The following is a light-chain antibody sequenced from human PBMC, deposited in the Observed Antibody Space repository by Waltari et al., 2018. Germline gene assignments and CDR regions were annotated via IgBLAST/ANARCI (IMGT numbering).Light chain of an antibody. V-gene: IGLV2-14*03. Sequence: QSALTQPDSVSGSPGQSITLSCTGTSSDVGGYKYVSWYQQYPGKAPKVIIYDAINRPSGVSNRFSGSKSGNSASLTISGLQAEDEADYYCGSFISSTTGIFGGGTRLTVL. CDR1: SSDVGGYKY. J-gene: IGLJ2*01. CDR3: GSFISSTTGI. CDR2: DAI.